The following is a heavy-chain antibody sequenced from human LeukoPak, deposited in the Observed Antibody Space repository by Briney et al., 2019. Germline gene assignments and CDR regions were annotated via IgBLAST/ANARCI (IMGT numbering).Heavy chain of an antibody. J-gene: IGHJ4*02. CDR3: ARDFIVAPNGG. CDR1: GGTFSSYT. CDR2: IIPNSGGT. D-gene: IGHD1-26*01. V-gene: IGHV1-2*02. Sequence: GASVKVSCKASGGTFSSYTISWVRQAPGQGLEWMGGIIPNSGGTNYAQKFQGGVTMTRDTSISTAYMELSRLRSDDTAVYYCARDFIVAPNGGWGQGTLVTVSS.